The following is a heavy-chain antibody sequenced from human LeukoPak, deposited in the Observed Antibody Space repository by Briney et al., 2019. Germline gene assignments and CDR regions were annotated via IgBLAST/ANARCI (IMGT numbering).Heavy chain of an antibody. CDR1: GGTFSSYA. CDR3: ASPDHYDSSGYYYHFDY. CDR2: IIPTFGTA. Sequence: SVKVSCKASGGTFSSYAISWVRQAPGQGLEWMGGIIPTFGTANYAQKFQGRVTITADESTSTAYMELSSLRSEDTAVYYCASPDHYDSSGYYYHFDYWGQGTLVTVSS. V-gene: IGHV1-69*13. D-gene: IGHD3-22*01. J-gene: IGHJ4*02.